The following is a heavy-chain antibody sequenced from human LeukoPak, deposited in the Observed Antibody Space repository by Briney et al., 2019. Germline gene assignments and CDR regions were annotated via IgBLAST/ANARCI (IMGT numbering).Heavy chain of an antibody. CDR3: ARASPGKYAFDI. CDR1: GGSISYYY. CDR2: IYYSGST. J-gene: IGHJ3*02. Sequence: PSETLSLTCSVSGGSISYYYWSWIRQPPGKGLEWIGYIYYSGSTNYNPSLRSRVTISVDTSKNQFSLKLSSVTAADTAVYYCARASPGKYAFDIWGQGTMVTVSS. V-gene: IGHV4-59*01.